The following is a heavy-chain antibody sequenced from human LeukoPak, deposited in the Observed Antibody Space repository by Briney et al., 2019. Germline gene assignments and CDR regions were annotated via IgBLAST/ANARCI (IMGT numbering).Heavy chain of an antibody. J-gene: IGHJ3*02. CDR2: ISGSGGST. D-gene: IGHD3-22*01. CDR3: AKAGGSGYYNDAFDI. V-gene: IGHV3-23*01. Sequence: GGSLRLSCAASGFTFSSYAMSWVRQAPGKGLEWASAISGSGGSTYYADSVKGRFTISRDNAKNSLYLQMSSLRAEDMALYYCAKAGGSGYYNDAFDIWGQGTMVTVSS. CDR1: GFTFSSYA.